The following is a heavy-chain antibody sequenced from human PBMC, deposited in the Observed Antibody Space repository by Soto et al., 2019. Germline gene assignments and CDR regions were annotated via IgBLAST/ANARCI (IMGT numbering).Heavy chain of an antibody. Sequence: SETLSLTCTVTGDSVSSDSYYWTWIRQPPGKGLEWIGYIYSSGSTKYNPSLKSRVTMSLDTSSNQFSLALTSVTAADAAVYYCARDIRGYSRAFDCWGQGTLVTVSS. V-gene: IGHV4-61*01. J-gene: IGHJ4*02. CDR1: GDSVSSDSYY. CDR2: IYSSGST. CDR3: ARDIRGYSRAFDC. D-gene: IGHD5-18*01.